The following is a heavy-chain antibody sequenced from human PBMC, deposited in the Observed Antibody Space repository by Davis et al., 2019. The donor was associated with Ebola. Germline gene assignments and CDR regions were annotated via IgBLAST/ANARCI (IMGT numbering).Heavy chain of an antibody. CDR2: ISGSGGST. CDR1: GFTFSSYA. CDR3: AREDYYDSSGYLVYYFDY. D-gene: IGHD3-22*01. J-gene: IGHJ4*02. V-gene: IGHV3-23*01. Sequence: ESLKISCAASGFTFSSYAMSWVRQAPGKGLEWVSAISGSGGSTYYADSVKGRFTISRDNSKNTLYLQMNSLRAEGTAVYYCAREDYYDSSGYLVYYFDYWGQGTLVTVSS.